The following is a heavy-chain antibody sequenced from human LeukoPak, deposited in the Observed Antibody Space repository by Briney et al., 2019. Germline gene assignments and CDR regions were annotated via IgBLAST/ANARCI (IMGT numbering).Heavy chain of an antibody. D-gene: IGHD3-10*01. CDR1: GFTFTSYD. V-gene: IGHV3-21*01. CDR3: AREQLLRGIDY. Sequence: GTSLRLSCAASGFTFTSYDMNWVRQAPGKGLEWLSLISSSDTQVYYADSVKGRFTISRDNAKKTLYLQMSSLRAEDTAVYYCAREQLLRGIDYWGQGTRVTVSS. CDR2: ISSSDTQV. J-gene: IGHJ4*02.